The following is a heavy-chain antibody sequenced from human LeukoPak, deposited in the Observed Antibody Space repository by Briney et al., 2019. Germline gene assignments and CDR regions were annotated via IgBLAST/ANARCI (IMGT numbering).Heavy chain of an antibody. Sequence: PSETLSLTCTVSGYSISSGYYWGWIRQPPGKGLEWIGSIYHSGSTYYNPSLKSRVTKSVDTSKNQFSLKLSSVTAADTAVYYCARASGYPWGHWSDPWSQGTLVTVSS. CDR2: IYHSGST. CDR3: ARASGYPWGHWSDP. V-gene: IGHV4-38-2*02. D-gene: IGHD5-12*01. CDR1: GYSISSGYY. J-gene: IGHJ5*02.